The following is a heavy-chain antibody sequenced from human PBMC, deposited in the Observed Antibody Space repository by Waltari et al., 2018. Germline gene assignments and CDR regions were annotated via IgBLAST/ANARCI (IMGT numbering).Heavy chain of an antibody. Sequence: QVQLVQPGNGAKKPGASVRGSCKTSGDTVHGYGFSWVRQAPGEGLEWVGGVTTYTLNTDYAQNFHGRLSLTTDSSTRTAYMELRNLRSDDTAIYYCARDWQDGGSWYNDYWGQGTLVTVSS. CDR1: GDTVHGYG. D-gene: IGHD1-1*01. CDR3: ARDWQDGGSWYNDY. CDR2: VTTYTLNT. V-gene: IGHV1-18*04. J-gene: IGHJ4*02.